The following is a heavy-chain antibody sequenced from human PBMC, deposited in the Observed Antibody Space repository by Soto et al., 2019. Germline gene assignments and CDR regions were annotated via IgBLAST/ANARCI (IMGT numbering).Heavy chain of an antibody. CDR1: GYSFTSYW. CDR2: IDPSDSYT. J-gene: IGHJ6*02. Sequence: ESLKISWKGSGYSFTSYWISWVRQMPGKRLEWMGRIDPSDSYTNYSPSFQGHVTTSADKSISTAYLQWSSLTASDTATYYCRVVPAAAAISSGDNYVSPYYYGMDVWGQGTTV. V-gene: IGHV5-10-1*01. D-gene: IGHD2-2*01. CDR3: RVVPAAAAISSGDNYVSPYYYGMDV.